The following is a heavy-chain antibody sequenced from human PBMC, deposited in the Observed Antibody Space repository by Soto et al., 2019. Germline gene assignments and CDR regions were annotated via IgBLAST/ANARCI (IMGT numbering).Heavy chain of an antibody. V-gene: IGHV1-8*01. CDR2: MNPNSGNT. D-gene: IGHD3-3*01. J-gene: IGHJ6*02. CDR1: GYTFTSYD. Sequence: ASVKVSCKASGYTFTSYDINWVRQATVQGLEWMGWMNPNSGNTGYAQKFQGRVTMTRNTSISTAYMELSSLRSEDTAVYYCARVRVITIFGVVIQGPYGMDVWGQGTTVTVSS. CDR3: ARVRVITIFGVVIQGPYGMDV.